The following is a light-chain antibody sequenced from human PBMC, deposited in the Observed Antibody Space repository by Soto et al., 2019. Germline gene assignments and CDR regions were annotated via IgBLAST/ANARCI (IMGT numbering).Light chain of an antibody. Sequence: SLTQPASVSGSPGQSITISCTGTSSDIGTYNLVSWYQQHPGKAPKLMIYEVNKRPSGVSDRFSGSKSGNTASLTISGLQAEDEADYYCCSYAGSSTLYVFGTGTKVTVL. J-gene: IGLJ1*01. CDR2: EVN. CDR1: SSDIGTYNL. V-gene: IGLV2-23*02. CDR3: CSYAGSSTLYV.